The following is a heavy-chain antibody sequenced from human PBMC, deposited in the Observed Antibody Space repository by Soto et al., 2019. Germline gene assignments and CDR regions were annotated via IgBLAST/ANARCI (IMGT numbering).Heavy chain of an antibody. CDR1: GFTFSSYA. J-gene: IGHJ4*02. V-gene: IGHV3-23*01. CDR3: ARRGSGSYYDY. Sequence: EVQLLESGGGLVQPGGSLRLSCAASGFTFSSYAMRWVRQAPVKGLEWVSAISGSGDSTYYADSVKGRFTISRDNSKHTPYLQMNSLRAKDTAVYYCARRGSGSYYDYWGQGTLVTVSS. CDR2: ISGSGDST. D-gene: IGHD1-26*01.